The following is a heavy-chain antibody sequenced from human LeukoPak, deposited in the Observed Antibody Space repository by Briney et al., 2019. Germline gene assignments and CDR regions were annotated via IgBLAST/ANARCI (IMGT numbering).Heavy chain of an antibody. CDR1: GFTFSSYE. CDR2: ISSSGSTI. J-gene: IGHJ5*02. V-gene: IGHV3-48*03. D-gene: IGHD5-18*01. Sequence: PGGSLRLSCAASGFTFSSYEMNWVRQAPGKGLEWVSYISSSGSTIYYADSVKGRFTISRDNAKNSLYLQMNSLRAEDTAVYYCARDFDFQALVPWGQGTLVTVSS. CDR3: ARDFDFQALVP.